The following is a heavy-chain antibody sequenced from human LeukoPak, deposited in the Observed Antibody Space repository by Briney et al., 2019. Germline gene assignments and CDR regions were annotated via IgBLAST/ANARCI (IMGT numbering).Heavy chain of an antibody. CDR3: ARALDTDCSSTSCYPPPDYYYYGMDV. CDR1: GYTFTSYY. Sequence: GASVKVSCKASGYTFTSYYMHWVRQAPGQGLEWMGIINPSGGSTSYAQKFQGRVTMTRDTSTSTVYMELSSLRSEDTAVYYCARALDTDCSSTSCYPPPDYYYYGMDVWGQGTTVTVSS. D-gene: IGHD2-2*01. V-gene: IGHV1-46*01. CDR2: INPSGGST. J-gene: IGHJ6*02.